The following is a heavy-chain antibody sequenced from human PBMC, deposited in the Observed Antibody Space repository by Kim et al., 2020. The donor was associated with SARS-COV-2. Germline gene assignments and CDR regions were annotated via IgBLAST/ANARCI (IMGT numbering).Heavy chain of an antibody. CDR1: GFTFSSYA. V-gene: IGHV3-30*04. CDR2: ISYDGSNK. CDR3: AEGGYEGFGT. J-gene: IGHJ5*02. Sequence: GGSLRLSCAASGFTFSSYAMHWVRQAPGKGLEWVAVISYDGSNKYYADSVKGRFTISRDNSKNTLYLQMNSLRAEDTAVYYCAEGGYEGFGTWGQGTLVTVSS. D-gene: IGHD3-10*01.